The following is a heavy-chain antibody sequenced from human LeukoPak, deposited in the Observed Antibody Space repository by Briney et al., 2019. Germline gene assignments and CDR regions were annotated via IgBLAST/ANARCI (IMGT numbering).Heavy chain of an antibody. Sequence: ASVKVSCKASGYTFTNYGISWVRQAPGQGLEWVGWISAYNGNTVYAQKPQGRVTMTTDASTSTAYMELRSLTSDDTAVYYGAKDVWXSRXXIXFXXWG. CDR1: GYTFTNYG. CDR3: AKDVWXSRXXIXFXX. V-gene: IGHV1-18*01. J-gene: IGHJ4*01. CDR2: ISAYNGNT.